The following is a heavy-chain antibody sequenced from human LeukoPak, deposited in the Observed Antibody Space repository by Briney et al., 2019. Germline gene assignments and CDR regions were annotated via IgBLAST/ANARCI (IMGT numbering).Heavy chain of an antibody. J-gene: IGHJ6*02. V-gene: IGHV3-15*01. Sequence: PGGSLRLSCAASGFTFSNAWMSWVRQAPGKGLEWVGRIKSKTDGGTTDYAAPVKGRFTISRDDSKNTLYLQMNSLKTEDTAVYYCTEDIVVVPAANSYYGMDVWGQGTTVTVSS. D-gene: IGHD2-2*01. CDR1: GFTFSNAW. CDR3: TEDIVVVPAANSYYGMDV. CDR2: IKSKTDGGTT.